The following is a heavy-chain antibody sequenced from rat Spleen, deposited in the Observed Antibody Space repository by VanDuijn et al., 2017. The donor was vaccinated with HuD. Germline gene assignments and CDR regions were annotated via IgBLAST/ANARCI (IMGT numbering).Heavy chain of an antibody. V-gene: IGHV5S11*01. CDR3: AKVHNNYYNWFAY. Sequence: EVQLVESGGGLVQPGRSLKLSCAASGFTFSDYYMAWVRQAPKKGLEWVASISTGGGNTYYRDSVKGRFTLSRDNAKSTLYLQMDSLRSEETATYYCAKVHNNYYNWFAYWGQGTLVTVSS. D-gene: IGHD1-10*01. J-gene: IGHJ3*01. CDR2: ISTGGGNT. CDR1: GFTFSDYY.